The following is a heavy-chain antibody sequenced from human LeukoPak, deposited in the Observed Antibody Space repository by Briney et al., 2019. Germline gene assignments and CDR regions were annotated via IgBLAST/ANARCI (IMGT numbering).Heavy chain of an antibody. D-gene: IGHD5-12*01. CDR1: GFTFRNFV. CDR3: AKDPRGYSLASMGEYFQH. V-gene: IGHV3-30*02. Sequence: GSLRLSCAASGFTFRNFVMHWVRQAPGKGLEWVAFIRYDGSNQYYADSVKGRFSISRDISKNTVYVQMNSLRADDTAVYYCAKDPRGYSLASMGEYFQHWGQGTLVIVSS. J-gene: IGHJ1*01. CDR2: IRYDGSNQ.